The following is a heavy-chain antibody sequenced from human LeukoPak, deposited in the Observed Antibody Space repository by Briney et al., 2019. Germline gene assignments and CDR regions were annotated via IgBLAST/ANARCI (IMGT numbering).Heavy chain of an antibody. Sequence: SETLSLTCTVSGDSISNYHWTWIRQPAGKGLEWIGQIHRSGSTKSNPPLESRVTMSIDTPENQVFLTIRSVTAADTAIYYCARRDTSTGWSFGSWGQGTLVTVSS. V-gene: IGHV4-4*07. CDR3: ARRDTSTGWSFGS. D-gene: IGHD6-19*01. CDR2: IHRSGST. J-gene: IGHJ4*02. CDR1: GDSISNYH.